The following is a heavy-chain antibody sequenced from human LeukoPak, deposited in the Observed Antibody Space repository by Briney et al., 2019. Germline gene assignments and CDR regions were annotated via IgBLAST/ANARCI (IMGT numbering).Heavy chain of an antibody. CDR1: GGSISNYY. D-gene: IGHD3-10*01. CDR2: IYYSGST. V-gene: IGHV4-39*06. J-gene: IGHJ5*02. CDR3: ARDRSSITMVRGVITTQYNWFDP. Sequence: SETLSLTCTVSGGSISNYYWGWIRQPPGEGLEWIGSIYYSGSTYYNSSLQSRVTISVHMSNNQFALKLSSVTAADTAVYYCARDRSSITMVRGVITTQYNWFDPWGQGTLVTVSS.